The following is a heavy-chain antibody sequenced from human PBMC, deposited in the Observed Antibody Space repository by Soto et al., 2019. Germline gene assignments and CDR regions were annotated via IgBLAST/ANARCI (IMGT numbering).Heavy chain of an antibody. Sequence: EVQLVESGGGLVQPGGSLRLSCATSGFSYTIYWMSWVRQAPGRGLEWVANIRQDGGETYYVDSVKGRFTISRDNAKNSLYLQMNSLRPEDTAVYYCTREILNLYFEYWGRGALVTVSS. CDR2: IRQDGGET. CDR1: GFSYTIYW. V-gene: IGHV3-7*01. CDR3: TREILNLYFEY. J-gene: IGHJ4*02.